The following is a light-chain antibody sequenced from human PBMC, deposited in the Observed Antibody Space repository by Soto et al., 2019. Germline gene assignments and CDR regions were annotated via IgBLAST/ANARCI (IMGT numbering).Light chain of an antibody. Sequence: DIQMTQSPSSLSASVGDRVTITCRASQSISSYVNWYQQKPGKAPRLLISAASTLQSGVPSRFSGSGSGTDFTLTISSLQPEEFATYYCQQSFKTPLAFGQGTRLEIE. CDR1: QSISSY. J-gene: IGKJ5*01. V-gene: IGKV1-39*01. CDR2: AAS. CDR3: QQSFKTPLA.